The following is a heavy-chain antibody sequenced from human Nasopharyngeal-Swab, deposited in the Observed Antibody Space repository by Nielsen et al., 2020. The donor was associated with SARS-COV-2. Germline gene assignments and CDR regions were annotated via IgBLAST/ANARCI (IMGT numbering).Heavy chain of an antibody. Sequence: GESLKISCAASGFTFDDYTMHWVRQAPGKGLEWVSLISWDGGSTYYADSVKGRFTISRDNSKNPLYLQMNSLRTEDTALYYCAKGRSYSEEGYFDYWGQGTLVTVSS. CDR2: ISWDGGST. D-gene: IGHD6-13*01. J-gene: IGHJ4*02. V-gene: IGHV3-43*01. CDR3: AKGRSYSEEGYFDY. CDR1: GFTFDDYT.